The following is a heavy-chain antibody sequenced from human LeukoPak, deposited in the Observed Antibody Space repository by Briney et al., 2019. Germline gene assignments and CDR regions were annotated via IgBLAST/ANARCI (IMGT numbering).Heavy chain of an antibody. D-gene: IGHD4-17*01. CDR2: ISGSGGSA. CDR3: ARVHYGALGYFQH. CDR1: GFTLSSYG. Sequence: AGGSLRLSCAASGFTLSSYGMSWVRQAPGKGLEWVSTISGSGGSAYYADSVKGRFTISRDNSKNTLYLQMNSLRAEDTAVYYCARVHYGALGYFQHWGQGTLVTVSS. V-gene: IGHV3-23*01. J-gene: IGHJ1*01.